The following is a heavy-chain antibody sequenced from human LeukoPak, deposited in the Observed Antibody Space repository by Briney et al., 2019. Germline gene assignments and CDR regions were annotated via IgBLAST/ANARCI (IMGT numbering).Heavy chain of an antibody. J-gene: IGHJ6*02. Sequence: GASVKVSCKASGGTFSSYAISWVRQAPGQGLEWMGWISAYNGNTNYAQKLQGRVTMTTDTSTSTAYMELRSLRSDDTAVYYCARLPGGAAAGPGYYYYGMDVWGQGTTVTVSS. CDR3: ARLPGGAAAGPGYYYYGMDV. D-gene: IGHD6-13*01. CDR1: GGTFSSYA. CDR2: ISAYNGNT. V-gene: IGHV1-18*01.